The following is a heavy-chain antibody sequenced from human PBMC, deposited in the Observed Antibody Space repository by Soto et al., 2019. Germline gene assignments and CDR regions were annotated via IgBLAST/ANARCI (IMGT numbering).Heavy chain of an antibody. Sequence: SETLSLTCTVSGGSISSGGYYWSWIRQHPGEGLEWIGYIYYSGSTYYNPSLKSRVTISVDTSKNQFSLKLSSVTAADTAVYYCARVGTNYHNYDYWGQGTLVTVSS. CDR3: ARVGTNYHNYDY. CDR2: IYYSGST. D-gene: IGHD2-8*01. V-gene: IGHV4-31*03. J-gene: IGHJ4*02. CDR1: GGSISSGGYY.